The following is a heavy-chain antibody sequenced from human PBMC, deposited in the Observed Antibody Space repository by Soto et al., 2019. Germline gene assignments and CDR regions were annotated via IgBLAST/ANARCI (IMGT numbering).Heavy chain of an antibody. CDR1: GGTCRSYA. D-gene: IGHD3-22*01. Sequence: GAWAQASYKASGGTCRSYAMSWVRQAPGQGLEWMGGIIPIFGTANYAQKFQGRVTITADESTSTAYMELSSLRSEDTAVYYCAREGYYDSSGYYSSAFDIWGQGTMVTVSS. J-gene: IGHJ3*02. CDR3: AREGYYDSSGYYSSAFDI. V-gene: IGHV1-69*01. CDR2: IIPIFGTA.